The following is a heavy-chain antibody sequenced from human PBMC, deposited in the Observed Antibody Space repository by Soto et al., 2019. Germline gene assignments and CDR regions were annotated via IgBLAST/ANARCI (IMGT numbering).Heavy chain of an antibody. J-gene: IGHJ4*02. CDR2: VSHDGTLY. V-gene: IGHV3-30*18. CDR3: VKDRSDTWAFDY. Sequence: QVQLVESGGGVVQPGRSLRLSCSASGFIYSSCAMHWVRQVPGKGLEWLAVVSHDGTLYPYADSVKGRFTISRDKSRKMLYLQMNSLRPDDTAVYYCVKDRSDTWAFDYWGQGTLVTVSS. CDR1: GFIYSSCA. D-gene: IGHD1-26*01.